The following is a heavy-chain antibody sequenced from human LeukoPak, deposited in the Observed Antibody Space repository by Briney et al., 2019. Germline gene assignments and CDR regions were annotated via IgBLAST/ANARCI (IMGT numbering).Heavy chain of an antibody. Sequence: SETLSLTCSVSGGSISSGSYYWSWIRQPAGKGLEWIGRIYTSGSTNYNPSLKSRVTISVDTSKNQFSLKLSSVTAADTAVYYCARAPGDYYDSSGYSHFDYWGQGTLVTVSS. CDR1: GGSISSGSYY. CDR3: ARAPGDYYDSSGYSHFDY. J-gene: IGHJ4*02. CDR2: IYTSGST. V-gene: IGHV4-61*02. D-gene: IGHD3-22*01.